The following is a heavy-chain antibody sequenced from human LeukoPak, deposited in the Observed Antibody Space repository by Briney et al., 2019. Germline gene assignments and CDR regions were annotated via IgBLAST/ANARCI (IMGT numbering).Heavy chain of an antibody. CDR2: ISSSGSIT. CDR3: ARGRTSSWFDP. V-gene: IGHV3-48*01. CDR1: GFTLSSHN. J-gene: IGHJ5*02. Sequence: PGGSLRLSCVASGFTLSSHNINWVRQAPGKGLEWVSHISSSGSITYYGDSVKGRITISRDNAKNSVSLYMNSLRAEDSAVYYCARGRTSSWFDPWGQGTLVTVSS.